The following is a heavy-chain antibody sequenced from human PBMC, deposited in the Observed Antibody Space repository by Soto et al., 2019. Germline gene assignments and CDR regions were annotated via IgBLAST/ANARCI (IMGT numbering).Heavy chain of an antibody. D-gene: IGHD2-2*01. Sequence: ASVKVSCKASGYTFTSYAMHWVRQAPGQRLEWMGWINAGNGNTKYSQKFQGRVTITRDTSASTAYMELSSLRSEDTAVYYCARDLPLSGLPADKQFDYWGQGTLVTVSS. CDR2: INAGNGNT. CDR1: GYTFTSYA. J-gene: IGHJ4*02. CDR3: ARDLPLSGLPADKQFDY. V-gene: IGHV1-3*01.